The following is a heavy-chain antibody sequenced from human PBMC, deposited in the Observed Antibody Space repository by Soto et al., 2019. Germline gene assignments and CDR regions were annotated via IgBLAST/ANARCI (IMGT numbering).Heavy chain of an antibody. Sequence: PSETLSLTCTVSGDSIRSGNHYWSWIRQPPGKGLEWIGYIYYSGSTYYNPSLKSRVTISVDTSKNQFSLKLSSVTAADTAVYYCARAVESGPWVGGMDVWGQGTTVTVSS. CDR1: GDSIRSGNHY. CDR3: ARAVESGPWVGGMDV. D-gene: IGHD3-3*01. V-gene: IGHV4-30-4*01. J-gene: IGHJ6*02. CDR2: IYYSGST.